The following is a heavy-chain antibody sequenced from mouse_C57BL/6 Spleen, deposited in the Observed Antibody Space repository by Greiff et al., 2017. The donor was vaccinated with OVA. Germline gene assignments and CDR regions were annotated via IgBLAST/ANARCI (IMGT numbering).Heavy chain of an antibody. CDR3: ARRYYGNPYYFDY. D-gene: IGHD2-1*01. CDR1: GYAFSSYW. Sequence: QVQLQQSGAELVKPGASVKISCKASGYAFSSYWMNWVKQRPGKGLEWIGLIYPGDGDTNYNGKFKGKATLTADTSSSTAYMQLSSLTSEDSAVYFCARRYYGNPYYFDYWGQGTTLTVSS. CDR2: IYPGDGDT. V-gene: IGHV1-80*01. J-gene: IGHJ2*01.